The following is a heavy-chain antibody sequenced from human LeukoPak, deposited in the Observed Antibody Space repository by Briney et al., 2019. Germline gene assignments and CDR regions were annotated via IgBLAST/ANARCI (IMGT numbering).Heavy chain of an antibody. Sequence: PGGSLRLSCAASGFTFSDYAMHWVRQVPGKGLEWVSAISGSGGSTYYADSVKGRFTISRDNSKNTLYLQMNSLRAEDTAVYYCASRRSGTYRFDYWGQGTLVTFSS. J-gene: IGHJ4*02. CDR2: ISGSGGST. CDR3: ASRRSGTYRFDY. V-gene: IGHV3-23*01. D-gene: IGHD1-26*01. CDR1: GFTFSDYA.